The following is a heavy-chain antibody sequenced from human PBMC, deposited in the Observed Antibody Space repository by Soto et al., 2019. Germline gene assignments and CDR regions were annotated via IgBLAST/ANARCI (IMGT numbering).Heavy chain of an antibody. CDR3: ARALFPHDYGDYYYYYGMDV. CDR2: IYYSGST. J-gene: IGHJ6*02. Sequence: SETLSLTCPFSGGSISSYYWIWIRQPPGKGLEWIGYIYYSGSTNYNPSLKSRVTISVDTSKNQFSLKLSSVTAADTAVYYCARALFPHDYGDYYYYYGMDVWGQGTTVTVSS. V-gene: IGHV4-59*01. CDR1: GGSISSYY. D-gene: IGHD4-17*01.